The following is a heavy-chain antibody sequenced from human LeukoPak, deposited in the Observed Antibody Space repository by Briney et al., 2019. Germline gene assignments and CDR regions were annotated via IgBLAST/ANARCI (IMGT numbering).Heavy chain of an antibody. CDR1: GGTFSSYA. V-gene: IGHV1-69*05. Sequence: SVKVSCKASGGTFSSYAISWARQAPGQGLEWMGGIIPIFGTANYAQKFQGRVTITTDESTSTAYMELSSLRSEDTAVYYCARGVWFGELSYEYYFDYWGQGTLVTVSS. D-gene: IGHD3-10*01. CDR2: IIPIFGTA. J-gene: IGHJ4*02. CDR3: ARGVWFGELSYEYYFDY.